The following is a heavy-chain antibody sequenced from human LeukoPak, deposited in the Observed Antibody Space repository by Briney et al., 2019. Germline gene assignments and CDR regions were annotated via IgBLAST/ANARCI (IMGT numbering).Heavy chain of an antibody. CDR2: IYLSGST. V-gene: IGHV4-4*07. J-gene: IGHJ4*02. CDR1: GVSISSYY. D-gene: IGHD5/OR15-5a*01. CDR3: ARGAVYPDN. Sequence: SETLSLTCNVSGVSISSYYWSWIRQPAGKGLEWIGRIYLSGSTSCNPSLRSRVTMSVDTSKNQFSLKLTSVTAADTAVYYCARGAVYPDNWGQGTLVTVYS.